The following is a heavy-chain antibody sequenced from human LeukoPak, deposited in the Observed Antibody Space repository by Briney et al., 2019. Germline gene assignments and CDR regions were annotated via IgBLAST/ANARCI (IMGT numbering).Heavy chain of an antibody. CDR3: AKDPQQDNYFDY. V-gene: IGHV3-33*06. CDR1: GFTFSSYG. J-gene: IGHJ4*02. Sequence: GGSLRLSCAASGFTFSSYGMHWVRQAPGKGLEWVAVIWYDGSNKYYADSVKGRFTISRDNSKNTLYLQMNSLRAEDTAVYYCAKDPQQDNYFDYWGQGTLVTVSS. CDR2: IWYDGSNK. D-gene: IGHD6-13*01.